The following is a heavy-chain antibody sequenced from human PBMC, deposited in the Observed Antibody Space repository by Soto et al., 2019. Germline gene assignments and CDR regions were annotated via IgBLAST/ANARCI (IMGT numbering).Heavy chain of an antibody. D-gene: IGHD1-26*01. CDR2: IVPMLGIT. CDR3: ATEKHRAGRVGVDG. Sequence: QVPLVQSGTELKKPGSSVKVSCEASGGTSTIYTITWVRQAPGQGLAWMGRIVPMLGITNYARNFQDRLTLTADQCKGTAYIELSSRRFEDTALSYCATEKHRAGRVGVDGWGQGTQVTVSS. CDR1: GGTSTIYT. J-gene: IGHJ4*02. V-gene: IGHV1-69*08.